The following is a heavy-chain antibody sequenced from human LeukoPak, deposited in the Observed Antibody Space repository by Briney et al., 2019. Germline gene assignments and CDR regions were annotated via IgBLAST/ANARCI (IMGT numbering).Heavy chain of an antibody. CDR1: GGTFSSYA. J-gene: IGHJ4*02. CDR2: IIPIFGTA. CDR3: ARAEHYYDSSGYCLDY. Sequence: SVKVSCKASGGTFSSYAISWVRQAPGQGLECMGGIIPIFGTANYAQKFQGRVTITTDESTSTAYMELSSLRSEDTAVYYCARAEHYYDSSGYCLDYWGQGTLVTVSS. D-gene: IGHD3-22*01. V-gene: IGHV1-69*05.